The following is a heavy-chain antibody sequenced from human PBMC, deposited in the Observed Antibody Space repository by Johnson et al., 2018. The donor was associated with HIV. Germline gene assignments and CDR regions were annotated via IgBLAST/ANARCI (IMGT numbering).Heavy chain of an antibody. Sequence: QVLLVESGGGVVQPGRSLRLSCAASGFPFRNYGMHWVRQAPGKGLEWVAFIRYDGSNKYYADSVKGRFTISRDNSKNTLYLQMNSLRAEDTAVYYCAKDRNYDIWSIWGQGTMLTVSS. CDR3: AKDRNYDIWSI. CDR1: GFPFRNYG. J-gene: IGHJ3*02. CDR2: IRYDGSNK. D-gene: IGHD3-3*01. V-gene: IGHV3-30*02.